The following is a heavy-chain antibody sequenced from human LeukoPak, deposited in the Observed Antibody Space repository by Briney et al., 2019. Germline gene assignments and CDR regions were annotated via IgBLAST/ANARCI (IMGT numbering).Heavy chain of an antibody. V-gene: IGHV1-46*01. CDR2: INPSDGSA. Sequence: ASVKVSCKAPGYTFTSYYMHWVRQAPGQGLEWMGIINPSDGSATYAQKFQGRLTMTRDTSTSTVYMELRSLRSEDTAVYYCASAIWKYSRTSGMDVWGQGTTVTVSS. CDR1: GYTFTSYY. D-gene: IGHD1-26*01. J-gene: IGHJ6*02. CDR3: ASAIWKYSRTSGMDV.